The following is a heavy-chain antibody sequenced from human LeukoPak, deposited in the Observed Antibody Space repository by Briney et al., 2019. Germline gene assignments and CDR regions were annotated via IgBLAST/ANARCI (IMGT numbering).Heavy chain of an antibody. D-gene: IGHD3-10*01. CDR1: GYTFTGYY. J-gene: IGHJ4*02. CDR2: VNPNSGGT. V-gene: IGHV1-2*02. Sequence: GSVKVSCKASGYTFTGYYMHWVRQAPGQGLEWMGWVNPNSGGTNYAQKFQGRVTMTRDTSISTAYMELSRLRSDGTAVYYCARYYGSGSYSSFDYWGQGTLVTVSS. CDR3: ARYYGSGSYSSFDY.